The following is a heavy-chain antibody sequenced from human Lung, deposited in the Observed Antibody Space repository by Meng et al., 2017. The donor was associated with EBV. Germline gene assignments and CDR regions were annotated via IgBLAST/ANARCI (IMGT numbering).Heavy chain of an antibody. J-gene: IGHJ5*02. CDR3: ARPQLTWFDP. D-gene: IGHD1-1*01. Sequence: QVERVGSGGGVVQPGRSLRLSCTASGFTFSSYGMHWVRQAPGKGLEWVAVISYDGSNKYYADSVKGRFTISRDNSKNTLYLQMNSLRAEDTAVYYCARPQLTWFDPWGQGTLVTVSS. CDR1: GFTFSSYG. CDR2: ISYDGSNK. V-gene: IGHV3-30*03.